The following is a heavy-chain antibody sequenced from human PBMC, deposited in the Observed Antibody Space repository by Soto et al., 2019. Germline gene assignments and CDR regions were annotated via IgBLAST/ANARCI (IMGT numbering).Heavy chain of an antibody. D-gene: IGHD2-15*01. V-gene: IGHV1-69*01. CDR3: ASLAGLDHLLNYYDFNV. CDR2: IIPVLGTP. Sequence: QVLLVQSSAEVKKPGSSVKVSCKASGGTFTSTAFSWMRQAPGQGLEWMGGIIPVLGTPNYAQKFQARLTVTADASTTTVNMELSSLRSDETAIYYCASLAGLDHLLNYYDFNVCGQRTTVTGSS. CDR1: GGTFTSTA. J-gene: IGHJ6*02.